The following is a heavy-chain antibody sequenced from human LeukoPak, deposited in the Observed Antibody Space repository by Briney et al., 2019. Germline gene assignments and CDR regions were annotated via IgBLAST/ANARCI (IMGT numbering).Heavy chain of an antibody. J-gene: IGHJ3*02. CDR2: IYSPGTN. Sequence: SSETLSLTCTVSAGSISSGDYYWSWIRQPAGKGLEWIGRIYSPGTNYNYNPSLKSRVTISIDTSKNQFSLKLTSVTAADTAVYFCARGIVTSCDSSRDAFDISGQGTMVTVSS. V-gene: IGHV4-61*02. CDR1: AGSISSGDYY. CDR3: ARGIVTSCDSSRDAFDI. D-gene: IGHD3-22*01.